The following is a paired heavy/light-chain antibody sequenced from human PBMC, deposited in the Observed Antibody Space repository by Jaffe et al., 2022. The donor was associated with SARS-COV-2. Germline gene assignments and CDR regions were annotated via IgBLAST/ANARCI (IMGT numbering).Heavy chain of an antibody. V-gene: IGHV1-2*06. CDR3: ARDPPIGNGKGTSRPGFDC. CDR1: GYTFTDYH. J-gene: IGHJ4*02. Sequence: QVQLVQSGAEVKKPGASVKVSCKSSGYTFTDYHFHWVRQAPGQGLEWMGRINPNSGGTNYAQNFQGRVTMTRDTSISTVYMELSRLRSDDTAFYYCARDPPIGNGKGTSRPGFDCWGQGTLVTVSS. D-gene: IGHD2-8*01. CDR2: INPNSGGT.
Light chain of an antibody. CDR3: MQRIEFPWT. V-gene: IGKV2-40*01. J-gene: IGKJ1*01. Sequence: DIVMTQTPLSLPVTPGEPASISCRSSQSLLDGDDGNTYLDWYLQKPGQSPQILIYTLSYRASGVPDRFSGSGSGTDFTLKISRVEAEDVGVYFCMQRIEFPWTFGQGTKVELK. CDR2: TLS. CDR1: QSLLDGDDGNTY.